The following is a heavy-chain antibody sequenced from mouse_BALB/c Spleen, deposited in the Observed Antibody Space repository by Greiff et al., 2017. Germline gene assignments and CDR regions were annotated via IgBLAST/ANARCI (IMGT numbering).Heavy chain of an antibody. Sequence: DVHLVESGGGLVKPGGSLKLSCAASGFTFSSYAMSWVRQTPEKRLEWVASISSGGSTYYPDSVKGRFTISRDNARNILYLQMSSLRSEDTAMYYCARGSLFDYWGQGTTLTVSS. D-gene: IGHD6-1*01. J-gene: IGHJ2*01. CDR2: ISSGGST. CDR3: ARGSLFDY. CDR1: GFTFSSYA. V-gene: IGHV5-6-5*01.